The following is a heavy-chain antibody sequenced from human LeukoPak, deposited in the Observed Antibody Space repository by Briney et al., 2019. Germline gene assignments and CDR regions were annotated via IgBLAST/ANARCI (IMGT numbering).Heavy chain of an antibody. J-gene: IGHJ4*02. Sequence: ASVKVSCKASGYTFTSYAISWVRQAPGQGLEWMGWISAYNGNTNYAQKLQGRVTMTTDTSTSTAYMELRSLRSDDTAVYYCARVRYYDFWSGYYSGEYADYWGQGTLVTVSS. CDR3: ARVRYYDFWSGYYSGEYADY. D-gene: IGHD3-3*01. CDR1: GYTFTSYA. V-gene: IGHV1-18*01. CDR2: ISAYNGNT.